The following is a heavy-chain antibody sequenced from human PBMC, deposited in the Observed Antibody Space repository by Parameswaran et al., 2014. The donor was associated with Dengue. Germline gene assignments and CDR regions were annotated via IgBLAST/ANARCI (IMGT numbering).Heavy chain of an antibody. CDR3: VRGRRTAYDHRGWFDP. D-gene: IGHD5-12*01. CDR2: IFHTGCT. Sequence: VRQAPGKGLEWIGYIFHTGCTNYNPSLKSRVTMSVDTSKKQFALKLSSVTPADTAVYYCVRGRRTAYDHRGWFDPWGQGTLVTVSS. J-gene: IGHJ5*02. V-gene: IGHV4-59*01.